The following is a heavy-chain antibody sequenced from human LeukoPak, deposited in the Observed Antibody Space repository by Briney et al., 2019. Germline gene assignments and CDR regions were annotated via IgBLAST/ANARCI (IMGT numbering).Heavy chain of an antibody. Sequence: GASVTVSFKCSGYTFTSYGISWVRQAPGQGLEWMGWISAYNGKTNNAQKLQGRVTMTTDTSTSPAYMEMRGLRSDDTAVYYCARVGGYDYWGQGTLVTVSS. CDR1: GYTFTSYG. CDR3: ARVGGYDY. D-gene: IGHD2-15*01. J-gene: IGHJ4*02. CDR2: ISAYNGKT. V-gene: IGHV1-18*01.